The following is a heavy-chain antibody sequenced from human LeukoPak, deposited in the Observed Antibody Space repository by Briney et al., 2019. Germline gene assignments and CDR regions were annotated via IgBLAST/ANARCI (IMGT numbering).Heavy chain of an antibody. J-gene: IGHJ4*02. CDR3: ARRGSFASPDTL. V-gene: IGHV4-38-2*02. CDR2: IYHSGRT. CDR1: GYSISSGYY. D-gene: IGHD3-16*01. Sequence: SETLSLTCTVSGYSISSGYYWGWIRQPPGRGLEWIGSIYHSGRTFYNPSLKSRVTISVDTSKNQFSLKLTSVTAAATVVYYCARRGSFASPDTLWGQGTLVTVSS.